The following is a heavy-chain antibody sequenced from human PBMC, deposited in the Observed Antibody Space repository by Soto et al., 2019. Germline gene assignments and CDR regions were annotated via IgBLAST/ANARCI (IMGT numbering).Heavy chain of an antibody. CDR2: INHSGST. CDR1: GGSLSGYY. V-gene: IGHV4-34*01. CDR3: ARCPQRITIFGVAGSDYYFDL. Sequence: SDTLSLTCAVYGGSLSGYYSNWIRQSPGKGLEWIGEINHSGSTNYNPSLKSRVTISGDTSKNQFSLKLNSVTAADTAVYYCARCPQRITIFGVAGSDYYFDLWGRGTLVTVSS. D-gene: IGHD3-3*01. J-gene: IGHJ2*01.